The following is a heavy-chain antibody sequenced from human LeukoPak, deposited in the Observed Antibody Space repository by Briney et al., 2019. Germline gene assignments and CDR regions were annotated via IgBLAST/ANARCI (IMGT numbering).Heavy chain of an antibody. Sequence: SETLSLTCAVYGGSSSGYYWSWIRQPPGKGLEWIGEINHSGSTNYNPSLKSRVTISVDTSKNQFSLKLSSVTAADTAVYYCARGKSGLFGELLRGSWFDPWGQGTLVTVSS. CDR1: GGSSSGYY. D-gene: IGHD3-10*02. V-gene: IGHV4-34*01. CDR2: INHSGST. J-gene: IGHJ5*02. CDR3: ARGKSGLFGELLRGSWFDP.